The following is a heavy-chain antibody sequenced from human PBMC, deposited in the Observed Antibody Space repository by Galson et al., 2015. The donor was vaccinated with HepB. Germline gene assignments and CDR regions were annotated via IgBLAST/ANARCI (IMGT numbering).Heavy chain of an antibody. J-gene: IGHJ5*02. V-gene: IGHV6-1*01. CDR2: TYYRSKWSN. CDR3: ARAQSGSDWLDP. D-gene: IGHD5-12*01. Sequence: CAISGDSVSSNSVAWNWIRQSPSRGLEWLGRTYYRSKWSNDYAVSVKSRITINPDTSKNQFSLQLNSVTPEDTAVYFCARAQSGSDWLDPWGQGTLVTVSS. CDR1: GDSVSSNSVA.